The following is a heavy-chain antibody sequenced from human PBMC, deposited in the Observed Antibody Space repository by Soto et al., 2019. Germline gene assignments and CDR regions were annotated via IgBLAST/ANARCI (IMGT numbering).Heavy chain of an antibody. V-gene: IGHV5-51*01. Sequence: GESLKISCKGSGYSFTSYWIGWVRQMPGKGLEWMGIIYPGDSDTRYSPSFQGQVTISADKSISTAYLQWSSLKASDTAMYYCARPSGDFWTQGASDIWGQGTMVTVSS. CDR1: GYSFTSYW. J-gene: IGHJ3*02. D-gene: IGHD3-3*01. CDR2: IYPGDSDT. CDR3: ARPSGDFWTQGASDI.